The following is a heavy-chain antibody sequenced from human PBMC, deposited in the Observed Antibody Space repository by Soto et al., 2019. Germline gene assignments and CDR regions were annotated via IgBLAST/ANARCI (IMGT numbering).Heavy chain of an antibody. CDR2: IVIGSDYT. CDR1: GFTFSDYY. D-gene: IGHD6-13*01. CDR3: ARLRASTWYLGGYLDY. V-gene: IGHV3-11*06. Sequence: QVQLVESGGGLVKPGGSLRLSCAASGFTFSDYYMSWIRQAPGKGLEWVSYIVIGSDYTNYADSVKGRFTISRDNAKNSLYMEMNSLRAADTAVYYCARLRASTWYLGGYLDYWGQGTLVTVSS. J-gene: IGHJ4*02.